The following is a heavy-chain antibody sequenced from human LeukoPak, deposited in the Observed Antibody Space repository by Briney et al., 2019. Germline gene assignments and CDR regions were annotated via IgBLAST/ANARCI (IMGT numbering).Heavy chain of an antibody. D-gene: IGHD6-13*01. V-gene: IGHV3-21*06. CDR2: ISSTSNHK. J-gene: IGHJ3*02. Sequence: KTGGSLRLSCAASGFTFGSFSMTWVRQAPGKGLEWVASISSTSNHKYHADSVKGRFTISRDNDKNSLYLQMNSLRAEDTALYYCATRVTADSYDASDIWGQGTMVTVSS. CDR3: ATRVTADSYDASDI. CDR1: GFTFGSFS.